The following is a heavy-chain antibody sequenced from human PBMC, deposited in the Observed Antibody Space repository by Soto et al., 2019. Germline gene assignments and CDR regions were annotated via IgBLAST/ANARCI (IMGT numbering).Heavy chain of an antibody. J-gene: IGHJ5*02. CDR3: ARSYSSSSRSSWFDP. CDR2: IYPGDSDT. V-gene: IGHV5-51*01. Sequence: GESLKISCKGSGYSFTSYWIGWVRQMPGKGLEWMGIIYPGDSDTRYSPSFQGQVTISADKSISTAYLQWSSLKASDTAMYYCARSYSSSSRSSWFDPWGQGTLVTVSS. CDR1: GYSFTSYW. D-gene: IGHD6-6*01.